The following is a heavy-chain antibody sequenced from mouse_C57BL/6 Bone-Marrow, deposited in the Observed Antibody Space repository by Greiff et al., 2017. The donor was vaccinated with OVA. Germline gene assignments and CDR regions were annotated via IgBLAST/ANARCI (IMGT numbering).Heavy chain of an antibody. CDR1: GYAFSSSW. D-gene: IGHD2-5*01. CDR2: IYPGDGDT. CDR3: ARSLYYSNPYAMDY. V-gene: IGHV1-82*01. Sequence: VQLQQSGPELVKPGASVKISCKASGYAFSSSWMNWVKQRPGQGLEWIGRIYPGDGDTNYNGKFKGKATLTADKSSSTAYMQLSSLTSEDSAVYFCARSLYYSNPYAMDYWGQGTSVTVSS. J-gene: IGHJ4*01.